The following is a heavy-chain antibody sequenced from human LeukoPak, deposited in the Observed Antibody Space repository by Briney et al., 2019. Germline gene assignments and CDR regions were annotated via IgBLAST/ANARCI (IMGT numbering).Heavy chain of an antibody. D-gene: IGHD6-19*01. CDR1: GYTFTSYA. CDR2: INAGNGNT. Sequence: ASVKVSCKASGYTFTSYAMHWVRQAPGQRLEWMGWINAGNGNTKYSQKFQGRVTITRDTSASTAYMELSSLRSEDTAVYYCARDQWLVLNAFDTWGQGTMVTVSS. V-gene: IGHV1-3*01. J-gene: IGHJ3*02. CDR3: ARDQWLVLNAFDT.